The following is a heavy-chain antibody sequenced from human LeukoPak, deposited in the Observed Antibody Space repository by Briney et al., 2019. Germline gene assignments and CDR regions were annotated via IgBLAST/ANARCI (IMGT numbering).Heavy chain of an antibody. D-gene: IGHD1-26*01. CDR1: GGSISTYF. V-gene: IGHV4-59*01. CDR2: IYYSGST. J-gene: IGHJ5*02. Sequence: SETLPLTCTVSGGSISTYFWSWLRQPPGKGLEWIGYIYYSGSTNYNPSLKSRVTISVDTSKNQFSLELSSVTAADTAVYYCARSNSATYEAWFDPWGQGTLVTVSS. CDR3: ARSNSATYEAWFDP.